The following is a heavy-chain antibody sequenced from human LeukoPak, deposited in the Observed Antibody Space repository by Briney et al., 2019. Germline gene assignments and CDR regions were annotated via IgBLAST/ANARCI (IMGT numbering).Heavy chain of an antibody. CDR3: ARPTPLVGATFAFDI. CDR2: ISYDGNNK. CDR1: GFTFRNYA. J-gene: IGHJ3*02. V-gene: IGHV3-30*14. D-gene: IGHD1-26*01. Sequence: GGSLRLSCAASGFTFRNYAMHWVRQASGKGLECVAIISYDGNNKYYADSVKGRFTISRDNSKNTLYLQMNSLRAEDTAVYYCARPTPLVGATFAFDIWGQGTMVTVSS.